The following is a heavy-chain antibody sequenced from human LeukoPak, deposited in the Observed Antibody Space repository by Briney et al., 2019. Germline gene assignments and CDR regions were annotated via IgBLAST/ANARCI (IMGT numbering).Heavy chain of an antibody. D-gene: IGHD3-10*01. CDR3: ARQYYYGSGSPFDY. J-gene: IGHJ4*02. CDR1: GGSISSSSYY. Sequence: SETLSLTCTVSGGSISSSSYYWGWIRQPPGKGLEWIGSIYYSGSTYYNPSLKSRVTISVDTSKNQFSLKLSSVTAADTAVYYCARQYYYGSGSPFDYWGQGTLVTVSS. CDR2: IYYSGST. V-gene: IGHV4-39*01.